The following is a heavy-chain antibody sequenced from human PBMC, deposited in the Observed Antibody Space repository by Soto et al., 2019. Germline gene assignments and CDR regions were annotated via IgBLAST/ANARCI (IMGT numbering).Heavy chain of an antibody. CDR2: IDPSDSYT. Sequence: LGESLKISCKGSVYSFTSYWISWVRQMPGKGLEWMGRIDPSDSYTNYSPSFQGHVTISADKSISTAYLQWSSLKASDTAMYYCVSLPPSDCGSTSCYYYGLDARCQRTTVTVS. D-gene: IGHD2-2*01. J-gene: IGHJ6*02. V-gene: IGHV5-10-1*01. CDR3: VSLPPSDCGSTSCYYYGLDA. CDR1: VYSFTSYW.